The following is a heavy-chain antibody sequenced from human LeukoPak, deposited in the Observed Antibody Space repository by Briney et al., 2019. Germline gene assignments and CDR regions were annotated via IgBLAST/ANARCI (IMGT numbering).Heavy chain of an antibody. V-gene: IGHV1-2*02. D-gene: IGHD6-13*01. Sequence: GASVKVSCKASGYTFTGYYIHWVRQAPGQGLEWMGWINPYSGDTNSAQRFQGRVTLTRDTSISTAYMELTGLTSDDTAVYYCAFSTIWLYYMDVWGTGTTITVSS. CDR3: AFSTIWLYYMDV. CDR2: INPYSGDT. CDR1: GYTFTGYY. J-gene: IGHJ6*03.